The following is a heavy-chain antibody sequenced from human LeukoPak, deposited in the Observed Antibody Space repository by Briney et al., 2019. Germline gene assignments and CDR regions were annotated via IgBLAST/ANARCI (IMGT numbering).Heavy chain of an antibody. D-gene: IGHD3-10*02. J-gene: IGHJ6*04. V-gene: IGHV3-48*03. CDR2: ISTSGSTI. CDR1: GFTFSSYE. CDR3: AELGVTMIGGV. Sequence: GGSLRLSCAASGFTFSSYEMNWVRQAPGKGLEWVSHISTSGSTIYYANSVKGRFTISRDNAKNSLYLQMNSLRAEDTAVYYCAELGVTMIGGVWGKGTTVTISS.